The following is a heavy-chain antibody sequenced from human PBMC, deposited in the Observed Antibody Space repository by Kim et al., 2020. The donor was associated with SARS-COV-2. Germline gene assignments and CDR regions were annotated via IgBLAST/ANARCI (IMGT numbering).Heavy chain of an antibody. D-gene: IGHD6-6*01. CDR2: ISSSGSTI. Sequence: GGSLRLSCAASGFTFSSYEMNWVRQAPGKGLEWVSYISSSGSTIYYADSVKGRFTISRDNAKNSLYLQMNSLRAEDTAVYYCARAGQLVKHDAFDIWGQGTMVTVSS. CDR3: ARAGQLVKHDAFDI. J-gene: IGHJ3*02. CDR1: GFTFSSYE. V-gene: IGHV3-48*03.